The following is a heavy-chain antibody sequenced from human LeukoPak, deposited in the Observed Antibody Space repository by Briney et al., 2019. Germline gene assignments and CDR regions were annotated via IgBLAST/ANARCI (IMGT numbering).Heavy chain of an antibody. J-gene: IGHJ6*02. Sequence: ASVKVSCKVSGYTLTELSMHWVRQAPGKGLEWMGGFDPEDGETIYAQKFQGGVTMTEDTSTDTAYMELSSLRSEDTAVYYCATTPPAAQTYYYYYGMDVWGQGTTVTVSS. CDR2: FDPEDGET. V-gene: IGHV1-24*01. CDR1: GYTLTELS. CDR3: ATTPPAAQTYYYYYGMDV. D-gene: IGHD2-2*01.